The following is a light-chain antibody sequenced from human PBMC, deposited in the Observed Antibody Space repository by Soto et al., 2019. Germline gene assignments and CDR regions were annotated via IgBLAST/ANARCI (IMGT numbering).Light chain of an antibody. CDR2: DAS. CDR1: QSVSSY. CDR3: QPFSSYPLT. J-gene: IGKJ4*01. V-gene: IGKV3-11*01. Sequence: DILLTQSPGTLCLSPGERATLSCRASQSVSSYLAWYQQKPGQAPRLLIYDASNRATGITARFSGSGSGTDFTLTISRLEPEDFAVYYCQPFSSYPLTFGGVTKVDIK.